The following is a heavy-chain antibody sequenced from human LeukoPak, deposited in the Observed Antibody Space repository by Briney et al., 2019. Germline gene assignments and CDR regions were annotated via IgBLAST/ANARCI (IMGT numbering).Heavy chain of an antibody. CDR2: IKHDGSEK. D-gene: IGHD3-3*01. Sequence: GGSLRLSCAASGFIFTTYFMSWVRQAPGKGLEWVASIKHDGSEKYYVDSVRGRFTISRDNTMNSLYLQMSSLRAEDTAVYYCATDRGWRTSGYYLYYFEYWGQGTLVTYSS. J-gene: IGHJ4*02. CDR3: ATDRGWRTSGYYLYYFEY. V-gene: IGHV3-7*01. CDR1: GFIFTTYF.